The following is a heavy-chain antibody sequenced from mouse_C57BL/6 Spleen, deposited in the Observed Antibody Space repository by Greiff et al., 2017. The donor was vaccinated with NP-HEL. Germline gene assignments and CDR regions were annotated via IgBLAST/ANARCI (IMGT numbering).Heavy chain of an antibody. CDR2: IYPGSGST. D-gene: IGHD2-1*01. V-gene: IGHV1-55*01. Sequence: QVQLQQSGAELVKPGASVKMSCKASGYTFTSYWITWVKQRPGQGLEWIGDIYPGSGSTNYNEKFKSKATLTVDTSSSTAYMQLSSLTSEDSAVYYCARRGATMAFFDYWGQGTTLTVSS. CDR1: GYTFTSYW. J-gene: IGHJ2*01. CDR3: ARRGATMAFFDY.